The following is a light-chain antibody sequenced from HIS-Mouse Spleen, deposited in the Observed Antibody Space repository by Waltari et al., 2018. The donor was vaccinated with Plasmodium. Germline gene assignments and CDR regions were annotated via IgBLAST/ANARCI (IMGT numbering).Light chain of an antibody. CDR1: SSNIGSNP. Sequence: QSVLTQPPSASGTPGQRVTIPCSGSSSNIGSNPVNWYQQLPGTAPKLLIYSNNQRPSGVPDRFSGSKSGTSASLAISGLQSEDEADYYCAAWDDSLNGVFGGGTKLTVL. CDR2: SNN. CDR3: AAWDDSLNGV. J-gene: IGLJ3*02. V-gene: IGLV1-44*01.